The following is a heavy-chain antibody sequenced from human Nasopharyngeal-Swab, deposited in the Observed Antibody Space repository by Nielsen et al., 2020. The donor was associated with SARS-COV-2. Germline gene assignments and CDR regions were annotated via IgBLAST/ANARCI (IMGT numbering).Heavy chain of an antibody. CDR3: ARVVAVAGTRRYFDY. J-gene: IGHJ4*02. D-gene: IGHD6-19*01. CDR2: IYYSGST. Sequence: WIRQPPGKGLEWIGSIYYSGSTHYNPSLKSRVTISVDTSKNQFSLKLSSVTAADTAVYYCARVVAVAGTRRYFDYWGQGTLVTVSS. V-gene: IGHV4-39*01.